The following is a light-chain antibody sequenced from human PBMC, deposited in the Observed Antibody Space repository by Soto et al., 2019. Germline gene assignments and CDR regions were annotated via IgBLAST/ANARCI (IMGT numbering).Light chain of an antibody. CDR3: QQYSVYWT. V-gene: IGKV1-5*02. CDR1: QSVSTR. J-gene: IGKJ1*01. Sequence: DIQMTQSPSSLSASVGDRVTIICRASQSVSTRLAWYQQKPGKAPKVLIYDASSWAGGVPSRFTGSGSGTEFTLIINSLQPDDFATYYRQQYSVYWTFGQGTKVEIK. CDR2: DAS.